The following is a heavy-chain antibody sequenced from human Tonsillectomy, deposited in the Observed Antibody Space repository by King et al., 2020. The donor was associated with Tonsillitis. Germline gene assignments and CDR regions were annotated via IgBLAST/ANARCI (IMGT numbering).Heavy chain of an antibody. V-gene: IGHV4-39*01. Sequence: LQLQESGPGLVKPSETLSLTCTVSGGSISSSSYYWGWIRQPPGKGLEWIGSIYYSGSTYYNPSLKSRVTISVDTSKNQFSLKLSSVTAADTAVYYCARLLGLGAVAGTGYFDYWGQGTLVTVSS. CDR1: GGSISSSSYY. CDR3: ARLLGLGAVAGTGYFDY. CDR2: IYYSGST. J-gene: IGHJ4*02. D-gene: IGHD6-19*01.